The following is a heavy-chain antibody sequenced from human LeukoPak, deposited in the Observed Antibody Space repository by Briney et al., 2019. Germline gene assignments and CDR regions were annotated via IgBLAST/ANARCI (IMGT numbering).Heavy chain of an antibody. J-gene: IGHJ4*02. D-gene: IGHD5-24*01. V-gene: IGHV4-59*01. Sequence: SETLSLTCTVSGGPISSYYWSWIRQPPGKGLEWIGYIYYSGSTNYNPSLKSRVTISVDTSKNQFSLKLSSVTAADTAVYYCARESVRDGYNLRGNFDYRGQGTLVTVSS. CDR2: IYYSGST. CDR1: GGPISSYY. CDR3: ARESVRDGYNLRGNFDY.